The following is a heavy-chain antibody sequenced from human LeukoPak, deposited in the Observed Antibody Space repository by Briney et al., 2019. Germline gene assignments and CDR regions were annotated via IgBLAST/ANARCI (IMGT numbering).Heavy chain of an antibody. Sequence: GSSVEVSCKASGGTFSSYAISWVRQAPGQGLEWMGGIIPIFGTANYAQKFQGRVTITTDESTSTAYMELSSPRSEDTAVYYCARDLCSSTSCYNVYMDVWGKGTTVTVSS. D-gene: IGHD2-2*02. CDR2: IIPIFGTA. CDR1: GGTFSSYA. V-gene: IGHV1-69*05. J-gene: IGHJ6*03. CDR3: ARDLCSSTSCYNVYMDV.